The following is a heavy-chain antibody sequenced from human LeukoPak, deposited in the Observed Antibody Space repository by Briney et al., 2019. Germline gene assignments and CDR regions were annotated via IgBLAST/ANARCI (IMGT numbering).Heavy chain of an antibody. CDR2: ISYDGSNK. Sequence: PGGSLRLSCAASGFTFSSYAMHWVRQAPGKGLEWVAVISYDGSNKYYADSVKGRFTISRDNSKNTLYLQMNSLRAEDTAVYYCARDNMVRGGLRAFDIWGQGTMVTVSS. CDR3: ARDNMVRGGLRAFDI. CDR1: GFTFSSYA. V-gene: IGHV3-30-3*01. D-gene: IGHD3-10*01. J-gene: IGHJ3*02.